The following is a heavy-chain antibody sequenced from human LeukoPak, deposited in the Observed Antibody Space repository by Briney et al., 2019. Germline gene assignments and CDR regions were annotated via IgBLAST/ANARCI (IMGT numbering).Heavy chain of an antibody. Sequence: GGSLRLSCAASEFIFSDYYMSWLRQAPGKGLEWVSYISSGGGSIYYADSVKGRFTIPRDNAKNSLYLQMNSLRAEDTAVYYCARTRNGYDSNPHYFDYWGQGTLVTVSS. CDR1: EFIFSDYY. CDR2: ISSGGGSI. CDR3: ARTRNGYDSNPHYFDY. J-gene: IGHJ4*02. D-gene: IGHD3-22*01. V-gene: IGHV3-11*04.